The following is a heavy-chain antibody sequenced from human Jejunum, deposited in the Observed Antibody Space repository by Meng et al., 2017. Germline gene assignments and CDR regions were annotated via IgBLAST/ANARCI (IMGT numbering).Heavy chain of an antibody. Sequence: LTGAASGFTFSDHYMDWFRLAPGKGLEWVARTTNRAQSFTTQYAASVKGRFTISRDDSKNSVYLQMNSLKTEDTALYYCRRDSRRGGVFDYWGQGALVTVSS. CDR3: RRDSRRGGVFDY. CDR2: TTNRAQSFTT. D-gene: IGHD3-16*01. J-gene: IGHJ4*02. V-gene: IGHV3-72*01. CDR1: GFTFSDHY.